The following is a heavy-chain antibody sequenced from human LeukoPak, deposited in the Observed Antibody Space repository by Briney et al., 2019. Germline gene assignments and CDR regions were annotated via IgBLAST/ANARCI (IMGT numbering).Heavy chain of an antibody. J-gene: IGHJ6*03. Sequence: ASVKVSCKASGYTFTGYYMHWVRQAPGQGLEWMGWINPNHGGTNYAQKFQDRVSMTRDTSISTTYMHLSRLRSDDTAVYYCARNTYGYKFSMDVWGKGTTVTVSS. CDR3: ARNTYGYKFSMDV. D-gene: IGHD5-24*01. CDR2: INPNHGGT. CDR1: GYTFTGYY. V-gene: IGHV1-2*02.